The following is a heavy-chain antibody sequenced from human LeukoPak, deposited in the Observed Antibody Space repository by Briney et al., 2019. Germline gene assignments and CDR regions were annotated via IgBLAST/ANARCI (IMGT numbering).Heavy chain of an antibody. CDR2: ISYDGSNQ. CDR3: AKDISRPVVVVPSTARD. J-gene: IGHJ4*02. Sequence: GGSLRLSCAVSGFTVSSYAMRWVRQAPRKGLEWVAVISYDGSNQYYADSVKGRFTISRDSSKNTLYLQMNSLSPEDTAVYYCAKDISRPVVVVPSTARDWGQGTLVTVSS. V-gene: IGHV3-30*18. D-gene: IGHD2-21*02. CDR1: GFTVSSYA.